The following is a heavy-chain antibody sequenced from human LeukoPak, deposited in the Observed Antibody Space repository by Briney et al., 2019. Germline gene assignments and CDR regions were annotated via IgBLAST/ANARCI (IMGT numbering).Heavy chain of an antibody. CDR2: IYTSGST. CDR3: ASHDFWSGNNDY. J-gene: IGHJ4*02. CDR1: GGSISSGSYY. D-gene: IGHD3-3*01. V-gene: IGHV4-61*02. Sequence: SQTLSLTCTVSGGSISSGSYYWSWIRQPAGKGLEWIGRIYTSGSTNYNPSLKSRVTISVDTSKNQFSLKLSFVTAADTAVYYCASHDFWSGNNDYWGQGTLVTVSS.